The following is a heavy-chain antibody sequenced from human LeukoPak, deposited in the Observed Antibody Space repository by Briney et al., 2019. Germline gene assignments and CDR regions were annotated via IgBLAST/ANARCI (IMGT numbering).Heavy chain of an antibody. Sequence: GGSLRLSCAASGFTFSSYSMNWVRQAPGKGLEWVSFISSLNTYIYYADSVKGQFTISRDNAKNSLYLQMNSLRAEDTAVYYCARDYYDNSGSFFDYWGQGTLVTVSS. CDR3: ARDYYDNSGSFFDY. V-gene: IGHV3-21*01. CDR1: GFTFSSYS. D-gene: IGHD3-22*01. CDR2: ISSLNTYI. J-gene: IGHJ4*02.